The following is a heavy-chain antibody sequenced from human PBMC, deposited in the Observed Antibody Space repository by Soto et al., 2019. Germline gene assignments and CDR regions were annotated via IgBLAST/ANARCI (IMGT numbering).Heavy chain of an antibody. CDR1: AFTFSSYA. Sequence: QVQLVESGGGVVQPGRSLRLSCEASAFTFSSYAMHWVRQAPGTGLEWVAVLSYDGSNKYYADSVKGRFTISRDNSKNTLYLQMNNLRSEDTAVYYCAKDLQRGSSGPGTSLYSYFFMDVWGKGATVTVSS. CDR3: AKDLQRGSSGPGTSLYSYFFMDV. D-gene: IGHD3-10*01. J-gene: IGHJ6*03. CDR2: LSYDGSNK. V-gene: IGHV3-30*18.